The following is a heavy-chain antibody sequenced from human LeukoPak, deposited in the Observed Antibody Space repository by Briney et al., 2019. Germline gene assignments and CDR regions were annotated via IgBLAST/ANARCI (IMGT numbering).Heavy chain of an antibody. D-gene: IGHD2-15*01. CDR2: IIPIFGTA. J-gene: IGHJ4*02. CDR1: VCTFSSYA. V-gene: IGHV1-69*13. CDR3: ARDYGYCSGGSCYSGFDY. Sequence: SVKVSCKASVCTFSSYAISWVRQAPGQGLEWMGGIIPIFGTANYAQKFQGRFTITADESTSTAYMELSSLRSEDTAVYYCARDYGYCSGGSCYSGFDYWGQGTLVTVSS.